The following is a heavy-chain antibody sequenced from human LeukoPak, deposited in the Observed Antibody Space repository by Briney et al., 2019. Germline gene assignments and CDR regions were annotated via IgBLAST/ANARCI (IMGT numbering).Heavy chain of an antibody. V-gene: IGHV4-59*01. J-gene: IGHJ5*02. CDR3: AREGGYSGYEQNWFDP. D-gene: IGHD5-12*01. Sequence: SETLSLTCTVSGGSISSYYWSWIRQPPGKGLEWIGYIYYSGSANYNPSLKSRVTISVDTSKNQFSLKLSSVTAADTAVYYCAREGGYSGYEQNWFDPWGQGTLVTVSS. CDR1: GGSISSYY. CDR2: IYYSGSA.